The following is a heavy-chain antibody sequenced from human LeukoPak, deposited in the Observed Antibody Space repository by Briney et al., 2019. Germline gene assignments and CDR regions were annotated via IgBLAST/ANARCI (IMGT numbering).Heavy chain of an antibody. CDR1: GGSINSGGYY. CDR3: ARDLGSDGINLRNWFDP. D-gene: IGHD5-24*01. V-gene: IGHV4-31*03. CDR2: ISYTGSR. J-gene: IGHJ5*02. Sequence: SQTLSLTCTVSGGSINSGGYYWSWIRQHPGKGLEWIGYISYTGSRYYNPSLKSRVTISIDTSKNQFSLNLTSVTAADTAVYYCARDLGSDGINLRNWFDPWGQGTLVTVSS.